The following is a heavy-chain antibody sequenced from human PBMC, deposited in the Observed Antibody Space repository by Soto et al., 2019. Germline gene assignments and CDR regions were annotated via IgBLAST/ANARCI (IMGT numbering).Heavy chain of an antibody. J-gene: IGHJ6*02. D-gene: IGHD6-19*01. Sequence: QVQLVESGGGVVQPGRSLRLSCAASGFTFSSYAMHWVRQAPGKGLEWVAVISYDGSNKYYADSVKGRFTISRDNSKNTLYLQMNSLRAEDTAVYYCARVIAVACTYYYYGMDVWGQGTTVTVSS. CDR1: GFTFSSYA. CDR3: ARVIAVACTYYYYGMDV. CDR2: ISYDGSNK. V-gene: IGHV3-30-3*01.